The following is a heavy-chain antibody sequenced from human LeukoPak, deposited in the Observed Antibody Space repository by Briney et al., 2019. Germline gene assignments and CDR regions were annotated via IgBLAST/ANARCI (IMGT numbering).Heavy chain of an antibody. Sequence: GSLRPLCLATGFSFSNYSKSWFCQAPGEGRVGVSAISYSGGSTYYADSVKGRFTISRDDSKNTLYLQMNSLRAEDTAIYYCAKDRRLPWDYFDSWGQGTLVTVSS. D-gene: IGHD5-18*01. CDR2: ISYSGGST. V-gene: IGHV3-23*01. CDR3: AKDRRLPWDYFDS. CDR1: GFSFSNYS. J-gene: IGHJ4*02.